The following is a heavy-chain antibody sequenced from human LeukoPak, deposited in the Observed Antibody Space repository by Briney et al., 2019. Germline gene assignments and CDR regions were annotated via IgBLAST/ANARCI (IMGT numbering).Heavy chain of an antibody. CDR1: GYIFTDYY. J-gene: IGHJ6*02. CDR3: AREMRFLEWLFGYGMDV. CDR2: INPNSGGT. D-gene: IGHD3-3*01. Sequence: ASVKVSCKASGYIFTDYYMHWVRQAPGQELGWMGRINPNSGGTNYAQKFQGRVTMTRDTSISTAYMELSRLRSDDTAVYYCAREMRFLEWLFGYGMDVWGQGTTVTVSS. V-gene: IGHV1-2*06.